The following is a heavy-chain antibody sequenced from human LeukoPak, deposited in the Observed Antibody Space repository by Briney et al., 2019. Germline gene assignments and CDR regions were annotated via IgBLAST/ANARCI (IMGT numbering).Heavy chain of an antibody. Sequence: SETLSLTCAVYGGSFSGYYWSWIRQPPGKGLEWIGEINYSGSTNYNPSLKSRVTISVDTSKNQFSLKLSSVTAADTAVYYCVRDRRDCSGGSCYYNWFDPWGQGTLVTVSS. CDR2: INYSGST. CDR3: VRDRRDCSGGSCYYNWFDP. CDR1: GGSFSGYY. J-gene: IGHJ5*02. V-gene: IGHV4-34*01. D-gene: IGHD2-15*01.